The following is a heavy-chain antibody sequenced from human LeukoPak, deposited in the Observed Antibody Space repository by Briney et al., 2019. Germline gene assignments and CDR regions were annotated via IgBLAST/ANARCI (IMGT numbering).Heavy chain of an antibody. CDR1: GFTFSSYD. V-gene: IGHV3-13*01. J-gene: IGHJ5*02. CDR2: IGTAGDT. Sequence: GGSLRLSSAASGFTFSSYDMHWVRQAPGKGLEWVSAIGTAGDTYYPGPVKDRFTISRDNSKNTLYLQMNSLRAEETAVYYCAGDLECASWGQGTLVTVSS. D-gene: IGHD3-16*01. CDR3: AGDLECAS.